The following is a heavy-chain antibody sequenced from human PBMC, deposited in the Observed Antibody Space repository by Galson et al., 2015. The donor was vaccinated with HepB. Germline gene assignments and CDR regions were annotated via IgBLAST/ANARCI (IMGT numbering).Heavy chain of an antibody. J-gene: IGHJ4*02. CDR1: GFTFRSYG. Sequence: SLRLSCAASGFTFRSYGMHWVRQAPGKGLEWVAIIWSDGNNKYYADSVKGRFTISRDNSDNTLYLQMNSLRAEDTAVYYCARGGDGDLYYFDYWGQGTLVTVSS. CDR2: IWSDGNNK. CDR3: ARGGDGDLYYFDY. D-gene: IGHD4-17*01. V-gene: IGHV3-33*01.